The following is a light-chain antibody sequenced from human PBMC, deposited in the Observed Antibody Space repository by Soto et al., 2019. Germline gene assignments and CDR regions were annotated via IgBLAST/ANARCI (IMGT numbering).Light chain of an antibody. CDR1: QTISTW. J-gene: IGKJ1*01. CDR3: QQYNSYSRT. Sequence: DILMTQSPSTLSASVGDRVTITCRASQTISTWLAWHQQKAGKAPKLLIYKASILQSGVPSRFSGSGSGTQFTLTISSLQPDDFATYYCQQYNSYSRTFGQGTKVEIK. V-gene: IGKV1-5*03. CDR2: KAS.